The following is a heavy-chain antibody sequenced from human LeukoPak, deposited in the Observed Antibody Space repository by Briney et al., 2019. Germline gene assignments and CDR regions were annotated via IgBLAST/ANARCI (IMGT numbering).Heavy chain of an antibody. CDR3: ASLKNYYDSSGYLVADAFDI. J-gene: IGHJ3*02. Sequence: ASVKVSCKASGYTFTSYAITWVRQAPGQGLEWMGWISVYNGHTNYAQKLQARVTMTTDTSTSTAYMELRSLKSDDTAVYYCASLKNYYDSSGYLVADAFDIWGQGTMVTVSS. CDR1: GYTFTSYA. CDR2: ISVYNGHT. D-gene: IGHD3-22*01. V-gene: IGHV1-18*01.